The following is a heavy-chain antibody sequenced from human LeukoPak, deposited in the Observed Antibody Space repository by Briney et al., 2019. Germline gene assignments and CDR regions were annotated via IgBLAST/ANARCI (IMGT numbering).Heavy chain of an antibody. CDR1: GGTFSSYA. CDR3: ARDPRPFGYSYGIDY. CDR2: IIPIFGTA. Sequence: ASVKVSRKASGGTFSSYAISWVRQAPGQGLEWMGGIIPIFGTANYAQKFQGRVTITADESTSTAYMELSSLRSEDTAVYYCARDPRPFGYSYGIDYWGQGTLVTGSS. J-gene: IGHJ4*02. D-gene: IGHD5-18*01. V-gene: IGHV1-69*13.